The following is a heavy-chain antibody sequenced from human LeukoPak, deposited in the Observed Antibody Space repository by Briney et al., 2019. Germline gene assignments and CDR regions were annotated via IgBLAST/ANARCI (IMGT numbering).Heavy chain of an antibody. CDR3: ARKDGDG. J-gene: IGHJ4*02. CDR1: GVSISSYH. D-gene: IGHD5-24*01. CDR2: IYNSGST. V-gene: IGHV4-59*01. Sequence: PSETLSLTCTVSGVSISSYHWTWIRQPPGEGLEWIGHIYNSGSTNYNPSLRGRVTISLDTSKNQVSLKLSSVTAADTAIYYCARKDGDGWGQGTLVTVSS.